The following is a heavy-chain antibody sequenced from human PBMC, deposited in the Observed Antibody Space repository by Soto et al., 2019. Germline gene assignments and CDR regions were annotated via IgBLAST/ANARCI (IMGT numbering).Heavy chain of an antibody. V-gene: IGHV4-59*01. CDR3: ARAGDSSGYYYLFDY. J-gene: IGHJ4*02. Sequence: SETLSLTCTVSGGSISSYYWSWIRQPPGKGLEWIGYIYYTGSTNYNPSLKSRVTISVDTSKNQFSLKLSSVTAADTAVYYCARAGDSSGYYYLFDYWGQGTLVTVS. D-gene: IGHD3-22*01. CDR1: GGSISSYY. CDR2: IYYTGST.